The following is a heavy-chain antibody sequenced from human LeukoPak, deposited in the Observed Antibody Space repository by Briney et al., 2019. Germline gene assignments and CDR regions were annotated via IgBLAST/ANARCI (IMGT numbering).Heavy chain of an antibody. CDR3: ARGGPAAGRFDY. Sequence: GGSLRLSCVASGFTFSTHGMAWVRQAPGQGLEWVSAISGSGDDTFYADSVKGRFTISRDNSKNTLYLQMNSLRAEDTAVYYCARGGPAAGRFDYWGQGTLVTVSS. V-gene: IGHV3-23*01. CDR1: GFTFSTHG. J-gene: IGHJ4*02. CDR2: ISGSGDDT. D-gene: IGHD6-13*01.